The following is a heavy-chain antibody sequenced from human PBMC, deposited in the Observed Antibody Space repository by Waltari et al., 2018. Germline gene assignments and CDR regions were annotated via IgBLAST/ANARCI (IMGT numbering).Heavy chain of an antibody. CDR2: INPSGGSA. CDR1: GYTFTSYF. D-gene: IGHD2-15*01. J-gene: IGHJ6*02. CDR3: ARGRRRGGNLGMVGMDV. V-gene: IGHV1-46*01. Sequence: QVQLVQSGAEVKKPGASVKVSCKASGYTFTSYFMHWVRQAPGQGLEGMCIINPSGGSATDGQKCKGRVTITADESTGTAYMEVRSLRSEDAAVYYWARGRRRGGNLGMVGMDVWGQGTTGTVSS.